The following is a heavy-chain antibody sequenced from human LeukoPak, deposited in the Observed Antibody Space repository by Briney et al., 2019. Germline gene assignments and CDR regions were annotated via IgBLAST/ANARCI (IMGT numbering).Heavy chain of an antibody. CDR1: GYTFTSYG. CDR2: ISAYNGNT. Sequence: ASVKVSCKASGYTFTSYGISWVRQAPGQGLEWMGWISAYNGNTNYAQKLQGRVTMTTDTSTSTAYMELRSLRSDDTAAYYCARVSSSGWYGLDLFDYWGQGTLVTVSS. D-gene: IGHD6-19*01. V-gene: IGHV1-18*01. CDR3: ARVSSSGWYGLDLFDY. J-gene: IGHJ4*02.